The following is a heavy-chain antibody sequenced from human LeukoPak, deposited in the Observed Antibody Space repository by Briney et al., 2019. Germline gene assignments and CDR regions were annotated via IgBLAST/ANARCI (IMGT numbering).Heavy chain of an antibody. J-gene: IGHJ6*02. V-gene: IGHV3-7*01. CDR1: GFTFSSYW. CDR3: ARDLGFGESYYYYGMDV. D-gene: IGHD3-10*01. Sequence: GGSLRLSCAASGFTFSSYWMSWVRQAPGKGLEWVANIKQDGSEKYYVDSVKGRFTISRDNAKNSLYLQMNSLRAEDTAVYYCARDLGFGESYYYYGMDVWGQGTTVTVSS. CDR2: IKQDGSEK.